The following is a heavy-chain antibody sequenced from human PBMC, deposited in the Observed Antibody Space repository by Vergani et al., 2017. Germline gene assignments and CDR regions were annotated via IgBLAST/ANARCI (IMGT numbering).Heavy chain of an antibody. J-gene: IGHJ4*02. CDR3: ARQAVKDGYNLQIPRLFDY. V-gene: IGHV5-51*01. CDR2: IHVGDSGA. D-gene: IGHD5-24*01. CDR1: GYTFTKYW. Sequence: EVQLVQSGAEVKKPGESLKISCKGSGYTFTKYWFAWVRQVSGKGLEWMGLIHVGDSGARYSPSFQGQVVISADKSISTAYLQWSSLKASDTAMYYCARQAVKDGYNLQIPRLFDYWGQGTLVTVSS.